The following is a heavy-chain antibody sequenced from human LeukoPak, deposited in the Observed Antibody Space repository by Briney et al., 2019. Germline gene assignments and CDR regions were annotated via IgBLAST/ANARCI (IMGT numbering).Heavy chain of an antibody. CDR3: AKGSGSGWYGWFAP. CDR2: IEASGGPT. J-gene: IGHJ5*02. Sequence: GGSLRLSCAASGFSFSDSAMYWVRQAPGEGLEWVSSIEASGGPTYYADSVKGRFTISRDNSKNTFYLQMNSLRAEDTAVYYCAKGSGSGWYGWFAPWGQGTLVTVSS. D-gene: IGHD6-19*01. V-gene: IGHV3-23*01. CDR1: GFSFSDSA.